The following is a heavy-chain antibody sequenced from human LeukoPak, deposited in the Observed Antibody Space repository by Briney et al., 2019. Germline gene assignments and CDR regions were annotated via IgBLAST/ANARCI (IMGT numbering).Heavy chain of an antibody. CDR2: INSGSTYT. D-gene: IGHD1-1*01. CDR1: GFTFSSYM. V-gene: IGHV3-21*01. J-gene: IGHJ4*02. CDR3: ARSLTTLTYEGY. Sequence: GGSLRLSCAASGFTFSSYMMNWVRQAPGKGLEWVSSINSGSTYTYYTESVKGRFTVSGDNAKNSLFLQMNSLRAEDTAIYYCARSLTTLTYEGYWGQGTLVTVSS.